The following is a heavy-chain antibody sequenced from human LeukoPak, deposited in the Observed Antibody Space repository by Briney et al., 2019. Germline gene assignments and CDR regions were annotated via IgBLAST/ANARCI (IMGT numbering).Heavy chain of an antibody. Sequence: SETLSLTCAVYGGSFSGYYWSWIRQPPGKGLEWIGEINHSGSTSYNPSLKSRVTISVDTSKNQFSLKLSSVTAADTAVYYCARGPYSWSGYCYFDYWGQGTLVTVSS. V-gene: IGHV4-34*01. D-gene: IGHD3-3*01. CDR3: ARGPYSWSGYCYFDY. CDR1: GGSFSGYY. CDR2: INHSGST. J-gene: IGHJ4*02.